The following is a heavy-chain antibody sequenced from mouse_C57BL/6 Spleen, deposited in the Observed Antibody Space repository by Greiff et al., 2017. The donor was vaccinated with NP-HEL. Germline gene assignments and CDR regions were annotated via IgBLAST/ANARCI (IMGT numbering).Heavy chain of an antibody. Sequence: ESGPGLVKPSQSLSLTCSVTGYSITSGYYWNWIRQFPGNKLEWMGYISYDGSNNYNPSLKNRISITRDTSKNQFFLKLNSVTTEDTATYYCARAYGYDEAMDYWGQGTSVTVSS. V-gene: IGHV3-6*01. CDR2: ISYDGSN. J-gene: IGHJ4*01. CDR1: GYSITSGYY. D-gene: IGHD2-2*01. CDR3: ARAYGYDEAMDY.